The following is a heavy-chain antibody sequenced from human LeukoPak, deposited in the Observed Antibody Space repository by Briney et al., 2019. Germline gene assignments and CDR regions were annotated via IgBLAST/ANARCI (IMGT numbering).Heavy chain of an antibody. CDR1: GFTFSTYA. V-gene: IGHV3-23*01. D-gene: IGHD3-9*01. CDR2: ITYNGAAT. Sequence: PGGSLRLSCAASGFTFSTYAMSWVRVRQAPGKGLEWVSSITYNGAATYYLDSVKARFTISRDNSRSTLYLQMDSLTAEDTALYYCAKDGLYFDGSTHIYYFDSWGQGTLVAVSS. CDR3: AKDGLYFDGSTHIYYFDS. J-gene: IGHJ4*02.